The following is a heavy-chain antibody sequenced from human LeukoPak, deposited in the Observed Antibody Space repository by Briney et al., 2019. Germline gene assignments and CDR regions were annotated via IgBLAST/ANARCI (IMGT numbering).Heavy chain of an antibody. CDR1: GFTFSSYI. J-gene: IGHJ4*02. V-gene: IGHV3-21*01. CDR3: ARDRKSSSCFDY. CDR2: ISSSSSYI. Sequence: GGSLRLSCAASGFTFSSYIMNWVRQAPGKGLEWVSSISSSSSYIYYADSVKGRFTISRDNAKNSLYLQMNSLRAEDTAVYYCARDRKSSSCFDYWGQGTLVTVSS. D-gene: IGHD6-13*01.